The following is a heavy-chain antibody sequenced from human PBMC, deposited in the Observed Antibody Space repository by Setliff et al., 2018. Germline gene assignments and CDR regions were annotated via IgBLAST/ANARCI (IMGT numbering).Heavy chain of an antibody. CDR3: AREAGYYDSSGPVGVPYYYYRDV. CDR2: IYYSGST. Sequence: SETLSLTCTVSGGSISSGGYYWSWIRQHPGKGLEWIGYIYYSGSTYYNPSLKSRVTISVDPSKNQFSLTLSSVTAADTAVYYCAREAGYYDSSGPVGVPYYYYRDVWGKGTTVTVSS. J-gene: IGHJ6*03. V-gene: IGHV4-31*03. D-gene: IGHD3-22*01. CDR1: GGSISSGGYY.